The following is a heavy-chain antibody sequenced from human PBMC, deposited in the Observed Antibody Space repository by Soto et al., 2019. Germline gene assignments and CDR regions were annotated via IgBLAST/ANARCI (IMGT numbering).Heavy chain of an antibody. Sequence: QITLKESGPSLVKPTQTLTLTCTFSEFSLSINGLGVGWIRQPPGKALEWLALIYRDDDKRYSPSLMSRLTTXKXNXXNQVVLTMTNMDPLDTATYYRARAYSGYDWGSFDYWGQGTLVTVSS. CDR1: EFSLSINGLG. D-gene: IGHD5-12*01. J-gene: IGHJ4*02. CDR3: ARAYSGYDWGSFDY. V-gene: IGHV2-5*02. CDR2: IYRDDDK.